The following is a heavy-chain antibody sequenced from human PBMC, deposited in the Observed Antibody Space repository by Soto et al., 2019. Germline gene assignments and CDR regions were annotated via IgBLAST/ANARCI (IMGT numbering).Heavy chain of an antibody. Sequence: SETLSLTXAVYGGSFSDYYWTWVRQAPGRGLEWIGEINHSGSTYYNPSLKSRVTISVDTPKNQFSLKLSSVTAADTAVYYCARGVVRRVIIQYTSFFDYWGQGTPVTVSS. CDR2: INHSGST. D-gene: IGHD3-10*01. CDR1: GGSFSDYY. J-gene: IGHJ4*02. V-gene: IGHV4-34*01. CDR3: ARGVVRRVIIQYTSFFDY.